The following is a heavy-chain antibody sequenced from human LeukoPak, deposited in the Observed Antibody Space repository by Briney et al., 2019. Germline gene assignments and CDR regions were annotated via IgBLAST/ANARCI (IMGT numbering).Heavy chain of an antibody. D-gene: IGHD3-22*01. J-gene: IGHJ4*02. Sequence: GGSLRLSCVGSGFTFRSHAMSWVRQAPEKGLEFVSGIYENGGTTYYADSVKGRFTISRDNSKNAFLQMNSLRAEDTAVYYCARDYDTSGSYFDFFDYWGQGTLVTVSS. CDR1: GFTFRSHA. CDR3: ARDYDTSGSYFDFFDY. CDR2: IYENGGTT. V-gene: IGHV3-23*01.